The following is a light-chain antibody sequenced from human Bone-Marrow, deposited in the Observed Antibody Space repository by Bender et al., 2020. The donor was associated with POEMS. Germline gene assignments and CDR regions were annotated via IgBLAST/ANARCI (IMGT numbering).Light chain of an antibody. CDR3: CSYAGRSTWV. Sequence: QSALTQPASISGSPGQSIAISCTGSTSDVGNYNLVTWYRQHPGKAPTLIIYEVNNRPSGISSRFSGSKSGITASLTISGLQAEDEAVYYCCSYAGRSTWVFGGGTKLSVL. J-gene: IGLJ3*02. V-gene: IGLV2-23*02. CDR2: EVN. CDR1: TSDVGNYNL.